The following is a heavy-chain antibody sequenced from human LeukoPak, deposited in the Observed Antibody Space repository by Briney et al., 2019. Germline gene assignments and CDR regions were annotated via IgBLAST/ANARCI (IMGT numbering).Heavy chain of an antibody. J-gene: IGHJ4*02. Sequence: PGGSLRLSCAASGFTFSNFNMNWVRQAPGKGLEWVSSISGSGSYIYYADSVKARFTISRDNAKNSLHLQMNSLRAEDTAVYYCARAGGELHFDFWGQGTLVTVSS. D-gene: IGHD2-8*02. CDR2: ISGSGSYI. CDR1: GFTFSNFN. CDR3: ARAGGELHFDF. V-gene: IGHV3-21*01.